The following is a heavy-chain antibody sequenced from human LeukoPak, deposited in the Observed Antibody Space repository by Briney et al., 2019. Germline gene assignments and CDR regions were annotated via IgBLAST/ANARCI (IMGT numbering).Heavy chain of an antibody. CDR1: GYTFTSYD. Sequence: ASVKVSCKASGYTFTSYDINWVRQATGQGLEWMGWMNPNSGNTGYAQKFQGRVTTTRDTSTSTVYMEVSSLKSEDAGLYYCASGTYFPDWGQGTLVTVSS. V-gene: IGHV1-8*01. CDR3: ASGTYFPD. CDR2: MNPNSGNT. J-gene: IGHJ1*01.